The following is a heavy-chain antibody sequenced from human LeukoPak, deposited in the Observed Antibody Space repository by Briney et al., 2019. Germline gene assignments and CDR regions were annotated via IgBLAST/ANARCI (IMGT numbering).Heavy chain of an antibody. J-gene: IGHJ4*02. D-gene: IGHD3-3*01. Sequence: GGSLRPSCAASGFTFSSYAMSWVRQAPGKGLEWVSAISGSGGSTYYADSVKGRFTISRDNSKNTLYLQMNSLRAEDTAVYYCAKDPPYDFWSGIDYWGQGTLVTVSS. CDR3: AKDPPYDFWSGIDY. CDR1: GFTFSSYA. CDR2: ISGSGGST. V-gene: IGHV3-23*01.